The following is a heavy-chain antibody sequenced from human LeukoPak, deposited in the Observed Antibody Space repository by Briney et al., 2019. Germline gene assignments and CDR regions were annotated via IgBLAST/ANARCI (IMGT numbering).Heavy chain of an antibody. CDR3: AREDCGGDCYYWSGRGNYNWFDP. V-gene: IGHV4-39*07. Sequence: SETLSLTCTVSGGSISSSSYYWGWIRQPPGTGLEWIGSIYYSGSTYYNPSLKSRVTISVDTSKNQFSLKLSSVTAADTAVYYCAREDCGGDCYYWSGRGNYNWFDPWGQGTLVTVSS. CDR2: IYYSGST. CDR1: GGSISSSSYY. J-gene: IGHJ5*02. D-gene: IGHD2-21*02.